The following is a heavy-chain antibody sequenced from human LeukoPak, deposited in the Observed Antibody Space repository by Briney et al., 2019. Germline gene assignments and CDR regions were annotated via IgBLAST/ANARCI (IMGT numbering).Heavy chain of an antibody. Sequence: SETLSLTCTVSGGSISNYYWSWIRQPAGKGLGWVGRKYARGSRNYYLPVKSRVTMSVDKSKNQFSLKLSAVTAADTAVYYCARACYGSADIWTGGDSFDIWGKGIMVSASP. CDR3: ARACYGSADIWTGGDSFDI. D-gene: IGHD1-1*01. J-gene: IGHJ3*02. CDR2: KYARGSR. CDR1: GGSISNYY. V-gene: IGHV4-4*07.